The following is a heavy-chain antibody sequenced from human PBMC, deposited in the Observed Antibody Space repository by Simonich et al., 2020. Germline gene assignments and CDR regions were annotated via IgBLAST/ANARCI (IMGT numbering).Heavy chain of an antibody. CDR1: GFTFDDYA. CDR3: AKDMGYCSGGSCYYFDY. Sequence: EVQLVESGGGLVKPGRSLRLSCAASGFTFDDYAMHWVRQAQGKGLWVELGISWNMGSIGYADSVKVRFTISRDNAKNSLYLQMNRLRAEDTALYYCAKDMGYCSGGSCYYFDYWGQGTLVTVSS. D-gene: IGHD2-15*01. J-gene: IGHJ4*02. V-gene: IGHV3-9*01. CDR2: ISWNMGSI.